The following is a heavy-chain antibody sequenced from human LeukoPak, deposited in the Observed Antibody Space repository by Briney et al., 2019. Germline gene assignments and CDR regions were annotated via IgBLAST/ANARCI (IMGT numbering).Heavy chain of an antibody. CDR1: GGSISSSSYY. J-gene: IGHJ4*02. CDR3: ARDRDYDSSGYSAVYYFDY. D-gene: IGHD3-22*01. CDR2: IYYSGST. V-gene: IGHV4-39*07. Sequence: SETLSLTCTVSGGSISSSSYYWGWIRQPPGKGLEWIGSIYYSGSTYYNPSLKSRVTISVDTSKNQFSLKLSSVTAADTAVYYCARDRDYDSSGYSAVYYFDYWGQGTLVTVSS.